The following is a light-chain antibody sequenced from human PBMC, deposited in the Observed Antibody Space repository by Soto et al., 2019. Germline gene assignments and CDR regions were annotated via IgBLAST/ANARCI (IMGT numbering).Light chain of an antibody. V-gene: IGKV3-15*01. CDR1: QSVSSN. J-gene: IGKJ3*01. CDR3: QQYNNCPLLFS. CDR2: GES. Sequence: EIVMTQSPATLSVSPGERATLSCRASQSVSSNLAWYQQKPGQAPRLLIYGESTRATGIPASFSCSGSGTEFTLTISSLQSEDFVVYYCQQYNNCPLLFSFGPGTKVDIK.